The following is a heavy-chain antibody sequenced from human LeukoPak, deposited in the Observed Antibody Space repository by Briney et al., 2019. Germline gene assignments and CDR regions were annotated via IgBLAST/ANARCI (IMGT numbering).Heavy chain of an antibody. D-gene: IGHD5-12*01. CDR1: GFTFSNSV. Sequence: GGSLRLSCSASGFTFSNSVMSWVRQAPGKGLEWVSAISGSGGSTYYADSVKGRFTISRDNSKNTLYLQMNSLRAEDTAVYYCATFGGYSGYDYWFDPWGQGTLVTVSS. CDR2: ISGSGGST. V-gene: IGHV3-23*01. CDR3: ATFGGYSGYDYWFDP. J-gene: IGHJ5*02.